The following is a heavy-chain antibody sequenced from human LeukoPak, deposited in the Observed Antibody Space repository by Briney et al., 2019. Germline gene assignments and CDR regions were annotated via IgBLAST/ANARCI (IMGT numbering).Heavy chain of an antibody. CDR2: ISSSSSYI. Sequence: KTGGSLRLSCAASGFTFSSYSMYWVRQAPGKGLEWVSSISSSSSYIYYADSVKGRFTISRDNAKNTLYLQMNSLRAEDTAVYYCCSGDIVATRNDYWGQGTLVTVSS. V-gene: IGHV3-21*01. D-gene: IGHD5-12*01. CDR3: CSGDIVATRNDY. J-gene: IGHJ4*02. CDR1: GFTFSSYS.